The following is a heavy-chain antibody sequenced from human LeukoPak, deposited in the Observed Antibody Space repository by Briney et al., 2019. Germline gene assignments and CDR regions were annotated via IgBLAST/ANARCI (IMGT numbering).Heavy chain of an antibody. D-gene: IGHD3-10*01. Sequence: GGSLRLSCAASGFTFSSYAMSWVRQAPGKGLEWVSAISGSGGSTYYPGSVKGRFTISRENAKNSLYLQMNSLRAGDTAVYYCARGSGFGESYFEHGDAFDIWGQGTMVTVSS. CDR2: ISGSGGST. J-gene: IGHJ3*02. CDR3: ARGSGFGESYFEHGDAFDI. V-gene: IGHV3-23*01. CDR1: GFTFSSYA.